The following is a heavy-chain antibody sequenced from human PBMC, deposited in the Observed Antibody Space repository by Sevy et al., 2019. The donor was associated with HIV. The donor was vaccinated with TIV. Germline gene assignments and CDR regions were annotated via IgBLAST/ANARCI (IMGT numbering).Heavy chain of an antibody. J-gene: IGHJ3*02. Sequence: SETLSLTCTVSGGSISSYYWSWIRQPAGKGLEWIGRIYTSGSTNYNPSLKSRVTMSVDTSKNQFSLKLSSGTAADTAVYYCARGRYSSGWFDAFDIWGQGTMVTVSS. CDR3: ARGRYSSGWFDAFDI. CDR1: GGSISSYY. D-gene: IGHD6-19*01. V-gene: IGHV4-4*07. CDR2: IYTSGST.